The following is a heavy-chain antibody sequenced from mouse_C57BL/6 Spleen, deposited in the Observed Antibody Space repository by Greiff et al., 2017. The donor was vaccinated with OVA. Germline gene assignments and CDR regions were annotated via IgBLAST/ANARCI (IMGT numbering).Heavy chain of an antibody. CDR3: ARSLSTMITTKYYFDY. V-gene: IGHV1-81*01. CDR2: IHPRSGNT. D-gene: IGHD2-4*01. CDR1: GYTFTSYG. Sequence: QVQLQQSGAELARPGASVKLSCKASGYTFTSYGISWVKQRTGQGLEWIGEIHPRSGNTYYNEKFKGKATLTADKSSSTAYMELRSLTSEDSAVYFCARSLSTMITTKYYFDYWGQGTTLTVSS. J-gene: IGHJ2*01.